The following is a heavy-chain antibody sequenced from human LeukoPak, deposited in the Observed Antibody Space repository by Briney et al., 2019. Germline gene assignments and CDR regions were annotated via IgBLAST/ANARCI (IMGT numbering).Heavy chain of an antibody. D-gene: IGHD5-18*01. CDR1: GFAFRTYA. CDR3: AKRGGYGFSDY. V-gene: IGHV3-23*01. J-gene: IGHJ4*02. CDR2: ISGSGDST. Sequence: GESLRLSCAASGFAFRTYAMSWVRQAPGKGLEFVSAISGSGDSTYYADSVKGRFTISRDNSKSTLFLQMNSLRAEDTAVYYCAKRGGYGFSDYWGQGTLVTVSS.